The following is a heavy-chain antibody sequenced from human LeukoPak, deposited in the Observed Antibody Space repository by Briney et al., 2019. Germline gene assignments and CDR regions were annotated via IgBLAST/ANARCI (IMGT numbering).Heavy chain of an antibody. D-gene: IGHD6-13*01. J-gene: IGHJ4*02. V-gene: IGHV3-33*01. CDR2: IWYDGSNK. CDR1: GFTFSSYG. Sequence: HPGGSLRLSCAASGFTFSSYGMHWVRQAPGKGLEWVAVIWYDGSNKYYADSVKGRFTISRDNSKNTLYLQMNSLRAEDTAVYYCARVRYSSSWDFDYWGQGTLVTVSS. CDR3: ARVRYSSSWDFDY.